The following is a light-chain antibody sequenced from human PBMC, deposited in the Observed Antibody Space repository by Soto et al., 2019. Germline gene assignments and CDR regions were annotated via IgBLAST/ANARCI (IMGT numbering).Light chain of an antibody. CDR2: GAS. Sequence: IQMTQSSPSPSASVRDRGTITCRASQGIRNDLDWFQQKPGKAPNLLIYGASTLQSGVPSRFSGSGSGTEFTLTISSLQPEDFATYYCQQLNSYPHFGQGTRLEIK. CDR1: QGIRND. V-gene: IGKV1-17*01. CDR3: QQLNSYPH. J-gene: IGKJ5*01.